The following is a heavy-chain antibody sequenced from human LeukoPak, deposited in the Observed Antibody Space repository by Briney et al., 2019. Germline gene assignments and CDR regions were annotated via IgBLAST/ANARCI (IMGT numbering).Heavy chain of an antibody. CDR2: IVVGSGNT. D-gene: IGHD5-12*01. V-gene: IGHV1-58*01. CDR3: AADSGYDEGAFDY. CDR1: GFTFTSSA. J-gene: IGHJ4*02. Sequence: ASVKVSCKASGFTFTSSAVQWVRQARGQRLEWIGWIVVGSGNTNYVQKFQERVTITRDMSTSTAYMELSSLRSEDTAVYYCAADSGYDEGAFDYWGQGTLVTVSS.